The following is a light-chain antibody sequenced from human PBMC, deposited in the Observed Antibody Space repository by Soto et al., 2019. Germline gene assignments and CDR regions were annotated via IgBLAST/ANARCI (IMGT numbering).Light chain of an antibody. CDR1: QSVTGY. V-gene: IGKV3-11*01. CDR3: QQRSGWPPLT. J-gene: IGKJ4*01. Sequence: IVLTQSPATLSLSPGERATLSCRASQSVTGYLAWYQHKPGQAPGLLIYDASSKATGVPARFSGSGSGTEFTLTISSLAPEDSAVYYCQQRSGWPPLTFGGGTRVEIK. CDR2: DAS.